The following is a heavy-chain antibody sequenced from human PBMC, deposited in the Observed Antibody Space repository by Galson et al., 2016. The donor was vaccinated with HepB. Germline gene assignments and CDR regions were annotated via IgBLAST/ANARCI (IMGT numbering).Heavy chain of an antibody. Sequence: SVKVSCKAYGNYFTTYGFTWVRQAPGQGLEWMGWIGAYNGNTHSAQKFQDRVTLARNTFTTTVYLELRRLRLDDTAGYYCSAHSGTNSWGRKALDYWGQGTLITVSS. CDR1: GNYFTTYG. J-gene: IGHJ4*02. D-gene: IGHD1-26*01. CDR3: SAHSGTNSWGRKALDY. CDR2: IGAYNGNT. V-gene: IGHV1-18*01.